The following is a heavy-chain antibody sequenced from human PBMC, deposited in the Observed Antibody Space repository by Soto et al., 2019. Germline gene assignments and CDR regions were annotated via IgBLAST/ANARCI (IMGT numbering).Heavy chain of an antibody. Sequence: QVQLQESGPGVVKSSETLSLTCNVSGGYMSGYYWTWIRQAPGRGLEWIGYIYYSGHTFYNPSLISRVTISLDTPKSQFSLQLTSVTAADTAVYFCARYNRGVYPGLQYWGRGILVSVSS. CDR3: ARYNRGVYPGLQY. J-gene: IGHJ4*02. D-gene: IGHD1-20*01. CDR2: IYYSGHT. V-gene: IGHV4-59*01. CDR1: GGYMSGYY.